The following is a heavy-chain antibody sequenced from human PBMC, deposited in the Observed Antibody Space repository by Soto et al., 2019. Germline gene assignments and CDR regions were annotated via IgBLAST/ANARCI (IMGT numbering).Heavy chain of an antibody. D-gene: IGHD2-2*01. CDR3: ATIVVPAANFDY. J-gene: IGHJ4*02. Sequence: SETLSLTCAVYGGSFSGYYWSWIRQPPGKGLEWIGEINHSGSTNYNPSLKSRVTISVDTSKNQFSLKLSSVTAADTAVYYCATIVVPAANFDYWGQGTLVTVSS. V-gene: IGHV4-34*01. CDR1: GGSFSGYY. CDR2: INHSGST.